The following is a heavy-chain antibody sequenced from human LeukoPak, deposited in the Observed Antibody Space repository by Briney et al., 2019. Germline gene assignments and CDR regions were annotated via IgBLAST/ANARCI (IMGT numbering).Heavy chain of an antibody. CDR1: GYTFTSYY. Sequence: ASVKVSCKASGYTFTSYYMHWVRQAPGQGLEWMGIINPSGGSTSYAQKFQGRVTMTRDTSTSTVYMEPSSLRSEDTAVYYCARDIIDYYDSSGPNFDYWGQGTLVTVSS. V-gene: IGHV1-46*01. J-gene: IGHJ4*02. CDR3: ARDIIDYYDSSGPNFDY. D-gene: IGHD3-22*01. CDR2: INPSGGST.